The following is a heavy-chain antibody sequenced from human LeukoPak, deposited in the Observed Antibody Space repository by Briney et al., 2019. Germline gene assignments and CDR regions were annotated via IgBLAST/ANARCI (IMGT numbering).Heavy chain of an antibody. CDR3: ARSTYKILRGTAYGYWYFAL. Sequence: PSETLSLTCTVSGDSISSGSYYWGWFRQPPGKGLEWIGSIFYSGSTFYNPSLKSRVTISVDTSKNQFSLRLTSMTAADTAVYYCARSTYKILRGTAYGYWYFALWGRGTLVTVYS. CDR1: GDSISSGSYY. D-gene: IGHD3-9*01. V-gene: IGHV4-39*01. J-gene: IGHJ2*01. CDR2: IFYSGST.